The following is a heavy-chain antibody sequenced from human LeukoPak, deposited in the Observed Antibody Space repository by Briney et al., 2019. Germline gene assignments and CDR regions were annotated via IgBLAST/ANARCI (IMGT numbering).Heavy chain of an antibody. D-gene: IGHD3-10*01. V-gene: IGHV4-4*07. CDR2: IYTSGST. J-gene: IGHJ3*02. CDR1: GGSISSYY. CDR3: AGARSGTGSKIDAFDI. Sequence: SETLSLTCTVSGGSISSYYWSWIRQPAGKGLEWIGRIYTSGSTNYNPSLKSRVTMSVDTSKNQFSLKLSSVTAADTAVYYCAGARSGTGSKIDAFDIWGQGTMVTVSS.